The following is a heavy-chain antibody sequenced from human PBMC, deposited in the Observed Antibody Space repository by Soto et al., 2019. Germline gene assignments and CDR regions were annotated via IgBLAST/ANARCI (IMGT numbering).Heavy chain of an antibody. CDR3: ARDLNSGWYSGFDY. CDR2: ISSSSSYI. D-gene: IGHD6-19*01. V-gene: IGHV3-21*01. J-gene: IGHJ4*02. CDR1: GFTFSSYS. Sequence: EVQLVESGGGLVKPGGSLRLSCAASGFTFSSYSMNWVRQAPGKGLEWVSSISSSSSYIYYADSVKGRFTISRDNAKNSLYLQMNSLRAEDRAVYYCARDLNSGWYSGFDYWGQGTLVTVSS.